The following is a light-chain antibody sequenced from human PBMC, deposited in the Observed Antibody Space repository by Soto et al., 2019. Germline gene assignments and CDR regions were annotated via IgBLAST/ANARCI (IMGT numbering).Light chain of an antibody. CDR1: QSVTNY. J-gene: IGKJ1*01. CDR3: QQRYNWPRT. V-gene: IGKV3-11*01. Sequence: DIVLTQSPATLSLSPGERATLSCRASQSVTNYLVWYQQKPGQAPRLLLHGASNRATGIPARFSGSGSGTDFTLTISSLEPEDFAVYYCQQRYNWPRTFGQGTQVEIK. CDR2: GAS.